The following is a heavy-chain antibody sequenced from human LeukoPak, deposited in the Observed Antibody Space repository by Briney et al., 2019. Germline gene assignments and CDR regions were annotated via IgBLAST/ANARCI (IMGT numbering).Heavy chain of an antibody. D-gene: IGHD6-19*01. J-gene: IGHJ4*02. CDR2: ISGSGGST. V-gene: IGHV3-23*01. CDR1: GFTFSSYT. Sequence: GGSLRLSCAASGFTFSSYTMSWVRQAPGKGLEWVSAISGSGGSTYYADSVKGRFTISRDNSKNTLYLQMNSLRAEDTAVYYCAKGPVGSGWYGDYWGQGTLVTVSS. CDR3: AKGPVGSGWYGDY.